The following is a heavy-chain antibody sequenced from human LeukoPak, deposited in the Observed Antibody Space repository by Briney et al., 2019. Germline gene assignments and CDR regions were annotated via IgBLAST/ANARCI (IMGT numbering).Heavy chain of an antibody. J-gene: IGHJ3*02. CDR3: ARGPWKVAGPHGAFDI. Sequence: SQTLSLTCTVSGGSISSGSYYWSWIRQPAGKGLEWIGRIYTSGSTNYNPSLKSQVTISVDASKNQFSLKLSSVTAADTAVYYCARGPWKVAGPHGAFDIWGQGTMVTVSS. CDR2: IYTSGST. D-gene: IGHD6-19*01. V-gene: IGHV4-61*02. CDR1: GGSISSGSYY.